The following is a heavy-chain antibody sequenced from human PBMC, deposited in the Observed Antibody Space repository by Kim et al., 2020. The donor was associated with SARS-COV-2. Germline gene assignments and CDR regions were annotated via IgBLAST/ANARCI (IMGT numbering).Heavy chain of an antibody. CDR2: SIPILGIA. V-gene: IGHV1-69*04. CDR3: ARGPDFWSGYYSVGYYYMDV. J-gene: IGHJ6*03. Sequence: SVKVSCKASGGTFSSYAISWVRQAPGQGLEWMGRSIPILGIANYAQKFQGRVTITADKSTSTAYMELSSLRSEDTAVYYCARGPDFWSGYYSVGYYYMDVWGKGTTVTVSS. CDR1: GGTFSSYA. D-gene: IGHD3-3*01.